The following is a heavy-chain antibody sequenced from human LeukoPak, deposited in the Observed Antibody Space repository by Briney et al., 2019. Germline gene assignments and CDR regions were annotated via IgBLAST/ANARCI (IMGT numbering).Heavy chain of an antibody. V-gene: IGHV3-23*01. CDR3: AKDWADGVVVITFFEEIPNAFDI. J-gene: IGHJ3*02. D-gene: IGHD3-22*01. Sequence: GGSLRLSCAAPGFTFSSYAMSWVRQAPGKGLEWVSAISGSGGSTYYADSVKGRFTISRDNSKNTLYLQMNSLRAEDTAVYYCAKDWADGVVVITFFEEIPNAFDIWGQGTMVTVSS. CDR2: ISGSGGST. CDR1: GFTFSSYA.